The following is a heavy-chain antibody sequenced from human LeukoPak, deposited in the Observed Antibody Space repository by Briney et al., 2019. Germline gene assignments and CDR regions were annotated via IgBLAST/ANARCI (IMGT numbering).Heavy chain of an antibody. CDR3: ARGGGTTYYDILTGYKKNWFDP. CDR1: GGTFSSYA. V-gene: IGHV1-69*01. CDR2: IFPIFGTA. Sequence: SVKVSCKASGGTFSSYAISWVRQAPGQGLEWMGGIFPIFGTANYAQKFQGRVTITADESTSTAYMELSSLTSEDTAVYYCARGGGTTYYDILTGYKKNWFDPWGQGTLVTVSS. D-gene: IGHD3-9*01. J-gene: IGHJ5*02.